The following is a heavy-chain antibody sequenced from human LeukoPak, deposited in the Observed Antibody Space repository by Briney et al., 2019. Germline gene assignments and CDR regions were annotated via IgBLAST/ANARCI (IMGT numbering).Heavy chain of an antibody. V-gene: IGHV3-15*01. Sequence: GGSLRLSCAASGFTFSNAWMSWVRQAPGKGLEWVGRIKSKTDGGTTDYAAPVKGRFTISRDDSKNTLYLQMNSLKTEDTAVYYCTTDLYYVVVVAANSDYWSQGTLVTVSS. CDR2: IKSKTDGGTT. CDR1: GFTFSNAW. J-gene: IGHJ4*02. CDR3: TTDLYYVVVVAANSDY. D-gene: IGHD2-15*01.